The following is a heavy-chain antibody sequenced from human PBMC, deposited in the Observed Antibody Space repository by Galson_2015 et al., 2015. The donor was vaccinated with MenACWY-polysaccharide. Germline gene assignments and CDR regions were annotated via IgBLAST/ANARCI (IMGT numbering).Heavy chain of an antibody. CDR2: IYWDDDE. J-gene: IGHJ4*02. Sequence: PELVSPPQTLTLPCSVSGFSLRSRGAGVGWIRQPPGKPLEWLALIYWDDDERYSPSLRKRLTITRATSTSRVVISVNDMQPGDTGTYFCAHTTHLEYPDFCTGYPFDYWGQGTPVSVSS. D-gene: IGHD3/OR15-3a*01. V-gene: IGHV2-5*02. CDR3: AHTTHLEYPDFCTGYPFDY. CDR1: GFSLRSRGAG.